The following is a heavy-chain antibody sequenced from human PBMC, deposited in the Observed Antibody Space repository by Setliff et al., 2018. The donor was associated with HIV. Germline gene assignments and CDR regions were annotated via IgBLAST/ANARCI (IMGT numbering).Heavy chain of an antibody. Sequence: SETLSLTCTVSGGSISSYYWSWIRQPPGKGLEWIGYIYTSGSTNYNPSLESRVTISVDTSKNQFSLKLSSVTAADTAVYYCARRAPAGGYGPAWYFDYWGQGTLVTVSS. CDR3: ARRAPAGGYGPAWYFDY. CDR2: IYTSGST. D-gene: IGHD5-12*01. CDR1: GGSISSYY. V-gene: IGHV4-4*09. J-gene: IGHJ4*02.